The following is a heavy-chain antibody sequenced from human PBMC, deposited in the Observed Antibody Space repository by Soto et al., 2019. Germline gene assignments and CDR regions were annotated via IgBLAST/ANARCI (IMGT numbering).Heavy chain of an antibody. CDR1: GGSFSGYY. D-gene: IGHD4-17*01. CDR3: ARSYGGNSGPFDF. J-gene: IGHJ4*02. V-gene: IGHV4-34*01. Sequence: QVQLQQWGAGLLKPSETLSLTCAVYGGSFSGYYWSWIRQPPGKGLEYIGEINHSGSTNYNPSLKSRVTISVDTAKHQFSLPLSSLTAADTAVYYCARSYGGNSGPFDFWGKGPLVTVSS. CDR2: INHSGST.